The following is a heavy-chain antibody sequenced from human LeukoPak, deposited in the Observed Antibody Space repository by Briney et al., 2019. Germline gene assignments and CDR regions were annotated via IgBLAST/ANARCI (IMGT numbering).Heavy chain of an antibody. CDR3: ARRADSFGESVGYYFDY. Sequence: GESLKISCKGSGYSFTSYWIGWVRQMPGKGLEWMGIIYPGDSDTRYSPSFQGQVTISADKSISTAYLQWSSLKASDTAMYYCARRADSFGESVGYYFDYWGQGTLVTVSS. CDR1: GYSFTSYW. J-gene: IGHJ4*02. CDR2: IYPGDSDT. D-gene: IGHD3-10*01. V-gene: IGHV5-51*01.